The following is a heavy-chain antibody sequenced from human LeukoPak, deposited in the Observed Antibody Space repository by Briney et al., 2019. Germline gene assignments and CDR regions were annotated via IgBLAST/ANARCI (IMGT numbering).Heavy chain of an antibody. J-gene: IGHJ4*02. CDR1: GGSISSGGYY. CDR3: ARGPADSSGWYRMFDY. V-gene: IGHV4-31*03. Sequence: SETLSLTCTVSGGSISSGGYYWSWIRQHPGKGLEWIGYIYYSGSTYYNPSLKSRVTISVDTSKNQFSLKLSSVTAADTAVYYCARGPADSSGWYRMFDYWGQGTLVTVSS. D-gene: IGHD6-19*01. CDR2: IYYSGST.